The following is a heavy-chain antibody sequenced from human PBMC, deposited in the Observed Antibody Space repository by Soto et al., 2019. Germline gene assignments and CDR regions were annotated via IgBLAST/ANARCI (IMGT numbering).Heavy chain of an antibody. CDR2: IYDGGRT. D-gene: IGHD7-27*01. CDR3: ARGPSGDKVDS. V-gene: IGHV4-30-4*01. J-gene: IGHJ4*02. CDR1: GGSISTVDYW. Sequence: SETLSLTCTVSGGSISTVDYWWSWIRQSPDMGMEWIGHIYDGGRTYNNPYLESRVTMSVETSKSQLSLTLSSVSAADTAVYYCARGPSGDKVDSWGQGTLVTVSS.